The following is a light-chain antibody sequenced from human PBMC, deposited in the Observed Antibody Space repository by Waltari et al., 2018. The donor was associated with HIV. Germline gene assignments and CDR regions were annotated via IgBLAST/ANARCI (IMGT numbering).Light chain of an antibody. J-gene: IGLJ3*02. CDR2: RNT. Sequence: QSVLAQPPSASGTPGQTVTISCSGTRSNVGNNYVYWYQHLPGTAPKLLIYRNTQRPSGVPDRLFGSKAGTSASLAISGLRSEDEADYYCSAWDDSLYSRVFGGGTKLTVL. CDR3: SAWDDSLYSRV. V-gene: IGLV1-47*01. CDR1: RSNVGNNY.